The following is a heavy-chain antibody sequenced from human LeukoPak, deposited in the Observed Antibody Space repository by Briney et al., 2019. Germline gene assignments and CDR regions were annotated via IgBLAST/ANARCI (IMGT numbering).Heavy chain of an antibody. CDR2: IYYSGST. Sequence: PSETLSLTCTVSGGSISSSSYYWGWIRQPPGKGLEWIGSIYYSGSTYYNPPLKSRVTISVDTSKNQFSLKLSSVTAADTAVYYCARDVMITFGGVHAFDIWGQGTMVTVSS. CDR1: GGSISSSSYY. V-gene: IGHV4-39*07. J-gene: IGHJ3*02. D-gene: IGHD3-16*01. CDR3: ARDVMITFGGVHAFDI.